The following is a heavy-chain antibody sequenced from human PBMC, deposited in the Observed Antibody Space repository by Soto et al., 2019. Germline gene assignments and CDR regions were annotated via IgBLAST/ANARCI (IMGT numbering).Heavy chain of an antibody. Sequence: EVHLLESGGGLVQPGGSLRLSCADSGFTFSNYAMGWVRQAPGKGLEWVSTISYNGRNTFSADSVRGRFTISRDDSRNTLYLQMNSLRADDTAVYYCASETYCVFNDWGQGTLVTVSS. J-gene: IGHJ4*02. CDR3: ASETYCVFND. CDR1: GFTFSNYA. V-gene: IGHV3-23*01. D-gene: IGHD1-26*01. CDR2: ISYNGRNT.